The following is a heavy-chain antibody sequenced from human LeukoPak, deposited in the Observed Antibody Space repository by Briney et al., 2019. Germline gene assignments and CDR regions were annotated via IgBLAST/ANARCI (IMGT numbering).Heavy chain of an antibody. Sequence: GAPVKVSCKASGYTFTSNYIHWVRQAPGQGLEWMGMIYPRDGSTSYAQKFQGRVTVTRDTSTSTVHMELSGLRSEDTAVYYCARDREGFDYWGQGTLVTVSS. J-gene: IGHJ4*02. CDR1: GYTFTSNY. V-gene: IGHV1-46*01. CDR3: ARDREGFDY. CDR2: IYPRDGST.